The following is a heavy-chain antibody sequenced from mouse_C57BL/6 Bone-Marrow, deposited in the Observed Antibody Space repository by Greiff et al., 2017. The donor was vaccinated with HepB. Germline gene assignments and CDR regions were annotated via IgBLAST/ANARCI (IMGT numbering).Heavy chain of an antibody. CDR1: GYTFTSYW. Sequence: QVQLKQPGTELVKPGASVKLSCKASGYTFTSYWMHWVKQRPGQGLEWIGNINPSNGGTNYNEKFKSKATLTVDKSSSTAYMQLSSLTSEDSAVYYCARKGPYYSNLFDYWGQGTTLTVSS. D-gene: IGHD2-5*01. V-gene: IGHV1-53*01. J-gene: IGHJ2*01. CDR3: ARKGPYYSNLFDY. CDR2: INPSNGGT.